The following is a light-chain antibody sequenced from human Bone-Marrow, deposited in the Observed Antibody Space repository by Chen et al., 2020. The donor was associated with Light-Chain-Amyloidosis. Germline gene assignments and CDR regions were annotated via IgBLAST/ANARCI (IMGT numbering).Light chain of an antibody. CDR3: AAWDGSLSGYV. V-gene: IGLV1-47*01. J-gene: IGLJ1*01. CDR2: RNK. CDR1: SSNIGINY. Sequence: QSVLTQPPSASGTPGQRVTISCSGASSNIGINYVYWYQHLPGAAPNLLNHRNKQRPSGVPDRFAASKSGTSAFLAISGLRSEDEADYYCAAWDGSLSGYVFGTGTKVIVL.